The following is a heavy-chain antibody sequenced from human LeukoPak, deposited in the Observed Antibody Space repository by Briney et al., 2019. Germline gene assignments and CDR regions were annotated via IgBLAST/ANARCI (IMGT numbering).Heavy chain of an antibody. CDR2: IIPIFGTA. J-gene: IGHJ6*04. CDR1: GGTFSSYA. V-gene: IGHV1-69*01. D-gene: IGHD6-13*01. CDR3: ARGVIAAAGTRYYYYYYGMDV. Sequence: SVKVSCKASGGTFSSYAISWVRQAPGQGLEWMGVIIPIFGTANYAQKFQGRVTITADESTSTAYMELSSLRSEDTAVYYCARGVIAAAGTRYYYYYYGMDVWGKGTTVTVSS.